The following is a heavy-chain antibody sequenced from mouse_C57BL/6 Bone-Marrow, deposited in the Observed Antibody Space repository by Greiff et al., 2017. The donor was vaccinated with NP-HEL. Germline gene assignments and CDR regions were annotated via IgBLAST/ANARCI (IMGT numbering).Heavy chain of an antibody. CDR3: ARTGSSYEWYFDV. CDR1: GFTFSDYG. Sequence: EVKLVESGGGLVKPGGSLKLSCAASGFTFSDYGMHWVRQAPEKGLEWVAYISSGSSTIYYADTVKGRFTISRDNAKNTLFLQMTSLRSEDTDMYYCARTGSSYEWYFDVWGTGTTVTVSS. V-gene: IGHV5-17*01. CDR2: ISSGSSTI. J-gene: IGHJ1*03. D-gene: IGHD1-1*01.